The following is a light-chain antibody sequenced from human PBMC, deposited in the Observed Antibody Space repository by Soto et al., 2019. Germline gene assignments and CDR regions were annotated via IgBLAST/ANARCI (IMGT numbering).Light chain of an antibody. CDR2: GAS. CDR1: RSISSRN. V-gene: IGKV3-15*01. CDR3: KQHEDWPLT. J-gene: IGKJ5*01. Sequence: EIVMTQSPATLSVSPGERATLSCRASRSISSRNLAWYQQKPGQAPRLLIYGASTRATGIPARFSGSGSGTEFTLTISSLQSEDLELYFCKQHEDWPLTFGQGTRLEIK.